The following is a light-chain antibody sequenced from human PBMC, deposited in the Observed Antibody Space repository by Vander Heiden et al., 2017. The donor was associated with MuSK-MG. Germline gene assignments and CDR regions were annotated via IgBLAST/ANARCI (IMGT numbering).Light chain of an antibody. CDR2: DAS. Sequence: IVVTQSPATLSLSPGERATLSCRASQSVGSSLAWYQQRPGQAPRLLIYDASNRATGIPGRFIGSGSGTDFSLTISSLEPEDCAVYYCQQRSNWPHTFGGGTKVEIK. V-gene: IGKV3-11*01. CDR3: QQRSNWPHT. CDR1: QSVGSS. J-gene: IGKJ4*01.